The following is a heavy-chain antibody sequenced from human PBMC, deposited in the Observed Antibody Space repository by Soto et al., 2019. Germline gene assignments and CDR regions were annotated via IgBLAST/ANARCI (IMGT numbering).Heavy chain of an antibody. J-gene: IGHJ4*02. CDR2: IKQDGSAT. D-gene: IGHD3-3*01. CDR3: ATLEWSGTRRFVH. CDR1: GFTFTNYW. V-gene: IGHV3-7*01. Sequence: EVQLVESGGGLVQPGGSLRLSCAASGFTFTNYWMSWVRQAPGWGLEWVTNIKQDGSATSYADSVRGRFTLSRDNAKNSVSLQMNSLRAEDSAVYYCATLEWSGTRRFVHWGQGAVVTVSS.